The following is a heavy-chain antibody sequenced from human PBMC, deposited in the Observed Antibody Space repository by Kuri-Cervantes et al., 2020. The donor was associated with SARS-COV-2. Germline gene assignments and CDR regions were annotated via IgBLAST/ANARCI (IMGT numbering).Heavy chain of an antibody. CDR2: INPNSGGT. Sequence: ASVKVSCKASGYTFTGYYMHWVRQAPGQGLEWMGWINPNSGGTNYAQKFQGWVTMTRDTSISTAYMELSRLRSDDTAVYFCARGLHDYNDATGPLGDYYFDPWGHGTLVTVSS. CDR1: GYTFTGYY. J-gene: IGHJ4*01. CDR3: ARGLHDYNDATGPLGDYYFDP. D-gene: IGHD4-11*01. V-gene: IGHV1-2*04.